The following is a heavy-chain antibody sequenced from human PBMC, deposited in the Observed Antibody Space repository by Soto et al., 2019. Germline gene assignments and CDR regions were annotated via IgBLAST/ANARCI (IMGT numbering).Heavy chain of an antibody. CDR2: IYYSGST. CDR1: GGPLSSSSYF. Sequence: SETLSLTCTVSGGPLSSSSYFRGWIRQTPGKGLEGIGSIYYSGSTYYNPSLKSRVTVSVDTSKNQFSLKLSSVTASYTAVYYCARHPSHFWFDPWGQGTLVTVS. J-gene: IGHJ5*02. V-gene: IGHV4-39*01. CDR3: ARHPSHFWFDP.